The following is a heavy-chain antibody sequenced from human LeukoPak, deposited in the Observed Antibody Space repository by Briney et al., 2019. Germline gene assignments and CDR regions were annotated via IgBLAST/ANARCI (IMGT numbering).Heavy chain of an antibody. Sequence: ASVKVSYKVSGYTLTELSMHWVRQAPGKGLEWMGGFDPEDGETIYAQKFQGRVTMTEDTSTDTAYMELSSLRSEDTAVYYCATRGNYYGSGSPRVRFDYWGQGTLVTVPS. CDR2: FDPEDGET. CDR3: ATRGNYYGSGSPRVRFDY. J-gene: IGHJ4*02. D-gene: IGHD3-10*01. V-gene: IGHV1-24*01. CDR1: GYTLTELS.